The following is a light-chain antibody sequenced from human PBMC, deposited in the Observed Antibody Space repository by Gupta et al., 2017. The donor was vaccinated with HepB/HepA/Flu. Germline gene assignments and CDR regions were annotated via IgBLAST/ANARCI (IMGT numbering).Light chain of an antibody. CDR2: DVS. J-gene: IGLJ2*01. CDR1: SNDVGAYKY. V-gene: IGLV2-11*01. CDR3: CSYAGSRVV. Sequence: QSALTQPRSVSGSPGQSVTISCTGTSNDVGAYKYVSWYQQHPGEGPKLMIFDVSKRPSGVPDRFSGSKSGNTASLTISGLQAEDEADYYCCSYAGSRVVFGGGTKLTVL.